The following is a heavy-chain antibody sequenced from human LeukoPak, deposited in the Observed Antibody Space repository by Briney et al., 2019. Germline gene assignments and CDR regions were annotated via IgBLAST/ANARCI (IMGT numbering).Heavy chain of an antibody. CDR1: GFTFRSYA. D-gene: IGHD3-22*01. Sequence: GGSLRLSCAASGFTFRSYAMSWVRQAPGKGLEWVSAISGSGVSTYYADSVKGRFTISRDNSKNTLYLQMNSLRAEGTAVYYCAKIPSYYYDSSGYSNFDYWGQGTLVTVSS. V-gene: IGHV3-23*01. CDR2: ISGSGVST. J-gene: IGHJ4*02. CDR3: AKIPSYYYDSSGYSNFDY.